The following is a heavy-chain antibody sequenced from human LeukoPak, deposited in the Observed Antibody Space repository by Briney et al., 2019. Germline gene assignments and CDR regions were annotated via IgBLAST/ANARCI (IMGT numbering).Heavy chain of an antibody. D-gene: IGHD3-3*01. CDR2: IRYDGSNK. J-gene: IGHJ4*02. Sequence: GGSLRLSCAASGFTFSSYGMHWVRQAPGKGLEWVAFIRYDGSNKYYADSVKGRFTISRDNSKNTLYLQMNSLRAEDTAVYYCAKDGYYDFWSGPLGYFDYWGQGTLVTVSS. CDR3: AKDGYYDFWSGPLGYFDY. V-gene: IGHV3-30*02. CDR1: GFTFSSYG.